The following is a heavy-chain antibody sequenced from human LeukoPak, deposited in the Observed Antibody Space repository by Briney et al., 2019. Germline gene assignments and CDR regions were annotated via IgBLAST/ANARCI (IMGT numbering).Heavy chain of an antibody. Sequence: GGSLRLSCAASGFTFSSYGMHWVRQAPGKGLEWVAFIRYDGSKKYYADSVKGRFTFSRDNSKNTLYLQMNSLRAEDTAVYYCAKDSSLLLWFGTRVNWFDPWGQGTLVTVSS. J-gene: IGHJ5*02. CDR2: IRYDGSKK. CDR1: GFTFSSYG. V-gene: IGHV3-30*02. D-gene: IGHD3-10*01. CDR3: AKDSSLLLWFGTRVNWFDP.